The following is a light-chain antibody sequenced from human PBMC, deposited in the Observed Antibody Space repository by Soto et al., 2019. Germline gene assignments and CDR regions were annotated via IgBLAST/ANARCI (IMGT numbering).Light chain of an antibody. V-gene: IGLV2-14*01. CDR3: ASLTTTSFV. J-gene: IGLJ1*01. CDR2: EVS. Sequence: QSALAHPASVSGAPGQSVTISCTGTSSDVGAYNFVSWYQHHPDKAPKLMISEVSNRPSGVSDRFSGSKSGNTASLTISGLQAEDEADYYCASLTTTSFVFGTGTKVTVL. CDR1: SSDVGAYNF.